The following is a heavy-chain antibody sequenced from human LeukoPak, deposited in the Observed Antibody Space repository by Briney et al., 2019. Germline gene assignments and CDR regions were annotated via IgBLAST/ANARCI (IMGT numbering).Heavy chain of an antibody. CDR2: IYSGGST. V-gene: IGHV3-66*01. CDR3: ARDSVGMDV. J-gene: IGHJ6*02. Sequence: PGGSLRLSCAASGFSFSTNAMPWVRQAPGKGLEWVSVIYSGGSTYYADSVKGRFTISRDNSKNTLYLQMNSLRAEDTAVYYCARDSVGMDVWGQGTTVTVSS. CDR1: GFSFSTNA. D-gene: IGHD3-10*01.